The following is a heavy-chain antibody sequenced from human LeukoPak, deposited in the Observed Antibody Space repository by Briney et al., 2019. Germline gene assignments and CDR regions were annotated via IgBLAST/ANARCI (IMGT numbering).Heavy chain of an antibody. CDR1: GDSFSSNSVT. D-gene: IGHD2-2*01. CDR3: ARRLTQYDCFDP. J-gene: IGHJ5*02. Sequence: SQTLSLTCAISGDSFSSNSVTWNWIRQSPSRGPEWLGRTYYRSTWYNDYAVSVRGRITVNPDTSKNQFSLHLNSVTPEDTAVYYCARRLTQYDCFDPWGQGILVTVSS. CDR2: TYYRSTWYN. V-gene: IGHV6-1*01.